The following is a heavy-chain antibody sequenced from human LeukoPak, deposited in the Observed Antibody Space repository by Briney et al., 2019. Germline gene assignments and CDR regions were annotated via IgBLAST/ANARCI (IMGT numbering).Heavy chain of an antibody. Sequence: PGGSLRLSCAASGFTFSNARMSWVRQAPGKGLEWVGRIKSKTDGGTTDYAAPVKGRFTISRDDSKNTLYLQMNSLKTEDTAVYYCTTIRFGEFPTLGYYFDYWGQGTLVTVSS. CDR2: IKSKTDGGTT. D-gene: IGHD3-10*01. J-gene: IGHJ4*02. V-gene: IGHV3-15*01. CDR3: TTIRFGEFPTLGYYFDY. CDR1: GFTFSNAR.